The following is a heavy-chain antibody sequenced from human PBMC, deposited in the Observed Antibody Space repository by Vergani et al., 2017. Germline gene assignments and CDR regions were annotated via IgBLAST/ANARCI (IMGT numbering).Heavy chain of an antibody. CDR2: ISWNSGST. J-gene: IGHJ6*02. V-gene: IGHV3-9*01. Sequence: EVQLVESGGGLVQPGRSLRLSCAASGFPFDDYAMHWVRQAPGKGLEWVSGISWNSGSTGYADAVKGRFTISRDNAKNSLYLQMNSLRAEDTALYYCAKSDLGSGSYYYPYYYYGMDVWGQGTTVTVSS. CDR1: GFPFDDYA. CDR3: AKSDLGSGSYYYPYYYYGMDV. D-gene: IGHD3-10*01.